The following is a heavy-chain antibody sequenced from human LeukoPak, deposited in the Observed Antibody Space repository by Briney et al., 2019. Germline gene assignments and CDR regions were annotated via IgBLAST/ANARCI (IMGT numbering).Heavy chain of an antibody. J-gene: IGHJ4*02. D-gene: IGHD3-16*02. V-gene: IGHV1-69*05. CDR2: IIPTFGTA. Sequence: SVKVSCKASGGTFSSYAISWVRQAPGQGLEWMGGIIPTFGTANYAQKFQGRVTITRDTSASTAYMELSSLRSEDTAVYYCARTAPLRLGELSLYLDYWGQGTLVTVSS. CDR1: GGTFSSYA. CDR3: ARTAPLRLGELSLYLDY.